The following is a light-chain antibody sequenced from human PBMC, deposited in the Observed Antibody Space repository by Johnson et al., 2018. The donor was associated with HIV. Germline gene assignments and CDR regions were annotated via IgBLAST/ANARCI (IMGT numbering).Light chain of an antibody. Sequence: QSVLTQPPSVSAAPGQKVTISCSGSNSNIGNNSVSWYQQLPGTAPRLLIYDNNKRPSGIPDRFSGSKSGTSATLGITGLQTGDEADYYCGTWDSSLSIYVFGIGTKVTVL. CDR3: GTWDSSLSIYV. CDR1: NSNIGNNS. J-gene: IGLJ1*01. V-gene: IGLV1-51*01. CDR2: DNN.